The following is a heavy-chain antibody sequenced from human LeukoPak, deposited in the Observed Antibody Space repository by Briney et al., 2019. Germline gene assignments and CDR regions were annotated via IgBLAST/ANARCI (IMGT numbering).Heavy chain of an antibody. CDR3: ARVGDDIVAGGSWFDP. V-gene: IGHV1-69*13. Sequence: GASVKVSCKTSGYRFTGYYMHWVRQAPGQGLEWMGGIIPIFGSANYAQNFQGRVTITADESTTTAYMELSSLRSEDTAVYYCARVGDDIVAGGSWFDPWGQGTLVTVSS. CDR1: GYRFTGYY. J-gene: IGHJ5*02. D-gene: IGHD5-12*01. CDR2: IIPIFGSA.